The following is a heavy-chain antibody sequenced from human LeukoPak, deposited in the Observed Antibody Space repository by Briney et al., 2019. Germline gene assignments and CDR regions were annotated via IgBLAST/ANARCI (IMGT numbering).Heavy chain of an antibody. CDR2: INSDGSST. Sequence: PGGSLRLSCAASGFTFSSYWMHWVRQAPGKGLVWVSRINSDGSSTSYADAVKGRFTISRDNAKNTLYLQKNSLRAEDTAVYYCARGGLYYYDSSGPRGDYWGQGTLVTVSS. CDR3: ARGGLYYYDSSGPRGDY. CDR1: GFTFSSYW. J-gene: IGHJ4*02. D-gene: IGHD3-22*01. V-gene: IGHV3-74*01.